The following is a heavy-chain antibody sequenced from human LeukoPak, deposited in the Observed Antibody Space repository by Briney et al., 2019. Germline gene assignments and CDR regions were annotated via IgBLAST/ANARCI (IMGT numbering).Heavy chain of an antibody. V-gene: IGHV4-39*01. CDR3: ASIKKSPAALLGY. CDR1: GGSFTSSTYS. J-gene: IGHJ4*02. Sequence: SETLSLTCTVSGGSFTSSTYSRGCIRQPPGRGLEWIGSVSYSGSASYNPSLKSRVTMSVDTSKNQFSLRLTSVTAADTAMYYCASIKKSPAALLGYWGQGALVTVSS. CDR2: VSYSGSA. D-gene: IGHD2-2*01.